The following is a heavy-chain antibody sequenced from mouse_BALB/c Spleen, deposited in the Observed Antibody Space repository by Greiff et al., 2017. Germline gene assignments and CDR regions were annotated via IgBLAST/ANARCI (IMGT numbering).Heavy chain of an antibody. D-gene: IGHD2-3*01. Sequence: EVKLVESGGGLVQPGGSRKLSCAASGFTFSSFGMHWVRQAPEKGLEWVAYISSGSSTIYYADTVKGRFTISRDNPKNTLFLQMTSLRSEDTAMYYCARGGASGYSYAMDYWGQGTSVTVSS. CDR1: GFTFSSFG. V-gene: IGHV5-17*02. CDR2: ISSGSSTI. J-gene: IGHJ4*01. CDR3: ARGGASGYSYAMDY.